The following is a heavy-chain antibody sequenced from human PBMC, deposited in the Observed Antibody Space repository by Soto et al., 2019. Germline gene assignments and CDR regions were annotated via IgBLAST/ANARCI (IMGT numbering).Heavy chain of an antibody. V-gene: IGHV1-24*01. CDR3: ATAFTYYYGWSMVDY. D-gene: IGHD3-10*01. J-gene: IGHJ4*02. CDR2: FDPEDGET. CDR1: GYTLTELS. Sequence: ASVKVSCKVSGYTLTELSMHWVRQAPGKGLEWMGGFDPEDGETIYAQKFQGRVTMTEDTSTDTAYMELSSLRSEDTAVYYCATAFTYYYGWSMVDYWGQGTLVTVSS.